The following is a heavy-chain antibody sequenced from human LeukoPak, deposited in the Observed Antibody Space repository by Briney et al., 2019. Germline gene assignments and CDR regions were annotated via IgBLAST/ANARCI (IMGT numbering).Heavy chain of an antibody. CDR2: IIPIFGTA. Sequence: GASVKVSCKASGGTFSSYAISWVRQAPGQGLEWMGGIIPIFGTANYAQKFQGGVTITADESTSTAYMELSSLRSEDTAVYYCAREGEGAFDIWGQGTMVTVSS. V-gene: IGHV1-69*13. CDR3: AREGEGAFDI. CDR1: GGTFSSYA. J-gene: IGHJ3*02. D-gene: IGHD3-10*01.